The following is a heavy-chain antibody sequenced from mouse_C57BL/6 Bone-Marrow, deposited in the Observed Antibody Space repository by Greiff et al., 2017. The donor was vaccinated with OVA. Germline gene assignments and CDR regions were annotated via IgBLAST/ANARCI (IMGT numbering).Heavy chain of an antibody. D-gene: IGHD6-5*01. CDR3: ARREGSYARAY. Sequence: QVQLQQPGAELVMPGASVKLSCKASGYTFTSYWMHWVKQRPGQGLEWIGEIDPSDSYTNYNQKFKGKSTLTVDKSSSTAYMQLSSLTSEDSAVYYCARREGSYARAYWGQGTLVTVSA. CDR1: GYTFTSYW. CDR2: IDPSDSYT. V-gene: IGHV1-69*01. J-gene: IGHJ3*01.